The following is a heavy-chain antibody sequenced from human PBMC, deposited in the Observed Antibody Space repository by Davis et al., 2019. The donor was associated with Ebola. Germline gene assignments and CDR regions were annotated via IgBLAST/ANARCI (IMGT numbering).Heavy chain of an antibody. CDR3: AKGRVAASGD. CDR1: RFTFSSYA. V-gene: IGHV3-23*01. J-gene: IGHJ4*02. CDR2: ISSSGGRT. D-gene: IGHD1-26*01. Sequence: GGSLRLSCVASRFTFSSYAMSWVRQAPGKGLEWVSTISSSGGRTYYAESVRGRFTISRDNSKNTLSLQMNSLRTEDTAVYYCAKGRVAASGDWGQGTLVTVSS.